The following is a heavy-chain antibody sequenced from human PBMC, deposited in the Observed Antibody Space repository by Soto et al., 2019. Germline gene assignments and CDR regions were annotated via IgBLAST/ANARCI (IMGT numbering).Heavy chain of an antibody. CDR2: IFWDDDK. D-gene: IGHD3-10*01. J-gene: IGHJ4*02. V-gene: IGHV2-5*02. Sequence: QITLKESGPTLVKPPQTLTLTCTFSGVSLSTYGVGVGWIRQPPGKALEWLAFIFWDDDKRYSPSLKSRVTITKEHSKNPVVRTMTNVDAVDTATYFCAPSVRNSVYELDYWGQGILVTVSS. CDR1: GVSLSTYGVG. CDR3: APSVRNSVYELDY.